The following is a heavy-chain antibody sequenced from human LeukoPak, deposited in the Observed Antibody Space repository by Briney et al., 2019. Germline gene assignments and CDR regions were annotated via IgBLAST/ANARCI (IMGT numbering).Heavy chain of an antibody. V-gene: IGHV3-21*01. D-gene: IGHD5-18*01. J-gene: IGHJ4*02. CDR2: ISSSSSYI. CDR3: ARVGYSYGYEVDY. Sequence: GGSLRLSCAASGFTFSSYEMNWVRQAPGKGLEWVSSISSSSSYIYYADSVKGRFTISRDNAKNSLYLQMNSLRAEDTAVYCCARVGYSYGYEVDYWGQGTLVTVSS. CDR1: GFTFSSYE.